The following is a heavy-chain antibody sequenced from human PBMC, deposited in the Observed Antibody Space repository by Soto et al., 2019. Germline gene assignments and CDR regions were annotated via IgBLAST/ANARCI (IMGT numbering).Heavy chain of an antibody. Sequence: QVQLQESGPGLVKPSQTLSLTCTVSGGSISSGNYYWSWIRQPPGKGLEWIGFISYSGSTYYSTSFKSRVTISVDTSKSPFSLNLSFVTAADTAVYYCATMGTPATGLYFFDYWGQGSLVTVSS. CDR1: GGSISSGNYY. J-gene: IGHJ4*02. V-gene: IGHV4-30-4*01. CDR2: ISYSGST. D-gene: IGHD2-15*01. CDR3: ATMGTPATGLYFFDY.